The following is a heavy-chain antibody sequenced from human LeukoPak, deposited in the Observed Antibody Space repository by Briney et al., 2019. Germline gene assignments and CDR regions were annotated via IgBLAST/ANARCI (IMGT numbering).Heavy chain of an antibody. CDR3: ARGDYGDHYDLDC. Sequence: KTGGSLRLSCTASGFTFGDYAMSWFRQAPGKGREWVGFIRRKANGGTTEYAASVKGRFTISRDDSKSISYLQVNSLKTEDTAVYYCARGDYGDHYDLDCWGQGTLVTVSS. V-gene: IGHV3-49*05. CDR2: IRRKANGGTT. J-gene: IGHJ4*02. D-gene: IGHD4-17*01. CDR1: GFTFGDYA.